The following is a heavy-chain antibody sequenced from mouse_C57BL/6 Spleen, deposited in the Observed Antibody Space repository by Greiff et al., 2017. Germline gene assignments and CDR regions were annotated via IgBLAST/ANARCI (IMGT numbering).Heavy chain of an antibody. CDR2: IDPSDSYT. CDR1: GYTFTSYW. CDR3: ARSGTVVFDY. Sequence: QVQLQQPGAELVMPGASVKLSCKASGYTFTSYWMHWVKQRPGQGLEWIGEIDPSDSYTNYNQKFKGKSTLTVDTSSSTAYMQLSSLTSEDSAVYYCARSGTVVFDYWGQGTTLTVSS. V-gene: IGHV1-69*01. D-gene: IGHD1-1*01. J-gene: IGHJ2*01.